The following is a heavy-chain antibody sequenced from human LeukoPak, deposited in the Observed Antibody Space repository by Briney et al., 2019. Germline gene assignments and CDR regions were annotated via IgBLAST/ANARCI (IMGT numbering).Heavy chain of an antibody. CDR2: IYYSGST. D-gene: IGHD6-19*01. CDR3: ARGGFNSSGYYYYGMDV. Sequence: SETLSLTCTVSGGSISSSSYYWGWIRQPPGKGLEWIGSIYYSGSTYYNPSLKSRVTISVDTSKNQFSLKLSSVTAADTAVYYCARGGFNSSGYYYYGMDVWGQGTTVTVSS. V-gene: IGHV4-39*07. CDR1: GGSISSSSYY. J-gene: IGHJ6*02.